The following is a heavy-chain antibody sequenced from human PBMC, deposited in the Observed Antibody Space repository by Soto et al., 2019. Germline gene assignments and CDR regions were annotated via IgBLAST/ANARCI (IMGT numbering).Heavy chain of an antibody. CDR1: GGSISSSSYY. D-gene: IGHD6-19*01. Sequence: QLQLQESGPGLVKPSETLSLTCTVSGGSISSSSYYWGWIRQPPGKGLEWIGSIYYSGSTYYNPSLKSRVTISVDTSKNQFSLKLSSVPAADTAVYYCARCVGGGWYYFDYWGQGTLVTVSS. J-gene: IGHJ4*02. CDR2: IYYSGST. V-gene: IGHV4-39*01. CDR3: ARCVGGGWYYFDY.